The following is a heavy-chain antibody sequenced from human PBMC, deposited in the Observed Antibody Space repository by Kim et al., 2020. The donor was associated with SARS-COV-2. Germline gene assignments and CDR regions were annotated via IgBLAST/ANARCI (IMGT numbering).Heavy chain of an antibody. J-gene: IGHJ4*02. D-gene: IGHD4-17*01. CDR1: GGSISSYY. Sequence: SETLSLTCTVSGGSISSYYWSWIRQPPGKGLEWIGYIYYSGSTNYNPSLKSRVTISVDTSKNQFSLKLSSATAADTAVYYCARQEGDYGEAWGQGTLVTVSS. V-gene: IGHV4-59*08. CDR3: ARQEGDYGEA. CDR2: IYYSGST.